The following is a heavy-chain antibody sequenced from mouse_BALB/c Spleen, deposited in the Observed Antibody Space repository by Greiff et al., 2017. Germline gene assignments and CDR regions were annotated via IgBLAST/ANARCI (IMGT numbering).Heavy chain of an antibody. D-gene: IGHD4-1*01. Sequence: QVQLQQSGAELVKPGASVKLSCKASGYTFTSYYMYWVKQRPGQGLEWIGGINPSNGGTNFNEKFKSKATLTVDKSSSTAYMQLSSLTSEDSAVYYCTRSWEGEAYWGQGTLVTVSA. CDR2: INPSNGGT. V-gene: IGHV1S81*02. J-gene: IGHJ3*01. CDR3: TRSWEGEAY. CDR1: GYTFTSYY.